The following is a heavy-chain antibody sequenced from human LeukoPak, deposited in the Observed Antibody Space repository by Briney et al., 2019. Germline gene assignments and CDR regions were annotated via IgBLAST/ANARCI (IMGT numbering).Heavy chain of an antibody. CDR1: GYTFTSYG. V-gene: IGHV7-4-1*02. D-gene: IGHD6-13*01. Sequence: ASVKVSCKASGYTFTSYGISWVRQAPGQGLEWMGWINTNTGNPTYAQGFTGRFVFSLDTSVSTAYLQISSLKAEDTAVYYCARGYISAAGGIGNDYWGQGTLVTVSS. CDR3: ARGYISAAGGIGNDY. J-gene: IGHJ4*02. CDR2: INTNTGNP.